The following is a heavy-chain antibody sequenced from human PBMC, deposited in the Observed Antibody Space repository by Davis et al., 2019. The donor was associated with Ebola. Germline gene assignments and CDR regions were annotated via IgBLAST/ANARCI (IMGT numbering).Heavy chain of an antibody. V-gene: IGHV1-69*04. J-gene: IGHJ6*02. CDR1: GGTFSSYA. Sequence: AASVKVSCKASGGTFSSYAISWVRQAPGQGLEWMGRIIPILGIANYAQKFQGRVTITADKSTSTAYMELSSLRSEDTAVYYCARGWRRVDIVVVPEEDVWGQGTTVTVSS. CDR2: IIPILGIA. D-gene: IGHD2-2*03. CDR3: ARGWRRVDIVVVPEEDV.